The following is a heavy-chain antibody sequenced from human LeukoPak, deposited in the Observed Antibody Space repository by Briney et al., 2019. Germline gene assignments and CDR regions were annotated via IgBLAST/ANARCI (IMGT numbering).Heavy chain of an antibody. V-gene: IGHV1-18*01. J-gene: IGHJ3*02. CDR2: ISAYNGNT. Sequence: ASVKVSCKASGYTFTSYGISWVRQAPGQGLEWMGWISAYNGNTNYAQKLQGRVTMTTDTSTSTAYMELRSLRSDDTAAYYCARDAGYDSSGYDAFDIWGQGTMVTVSS. CDR1: GYTFTSYG. CDR3: ARDAGYDSSGYDAFDI. D-gene: IGHD3-22*01.